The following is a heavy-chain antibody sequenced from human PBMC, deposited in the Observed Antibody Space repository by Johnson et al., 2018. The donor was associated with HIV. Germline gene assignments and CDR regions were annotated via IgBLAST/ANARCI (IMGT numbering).Heavy chain of an antibody. CDR3: AKDQHGPLVPTVMRDDAFDI. V-gene: IGHV3-11*04. CDR2: ISSSGTTI. D-gene: IGHD5-12*01. CDR1: GFIFSDYY. J-gene: IGHJ3*02. Sequence: QVQLVESGGGLVNPGGSLRLSCAASGFIFSDYYMSWIRQAPGKGLEWVSYISSSGTTIHYADSVKGRFTISRDNAKNSLYLRMNSLRAEDTAVYYCAKDQHGPLVPTVMRDDAFDIWGQGTMVTVSS.